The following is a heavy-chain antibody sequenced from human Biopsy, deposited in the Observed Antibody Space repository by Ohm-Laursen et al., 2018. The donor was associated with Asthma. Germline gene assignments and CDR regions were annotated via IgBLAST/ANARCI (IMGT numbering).Heavy chain of an antibody. CDR2: IYHPGNA. D-gene: IGHD3-22*01. CDR1: GGSISVSNW. V-gene: IGHV4-4*01. J-gene: IGHJ4*02. CDR3: ARRWRSYDSSNYYLDQ. Sequence: PGTLSLTCEVPGGSISVSNWWCWVRQPPGRVLEGIGQIYHPGNANYNPSLKSRVTMAVDKSKNQFSLKLTSVTAADTAVYFCARRWRSYDSSNYYLDQWGQGTLVTVSS.